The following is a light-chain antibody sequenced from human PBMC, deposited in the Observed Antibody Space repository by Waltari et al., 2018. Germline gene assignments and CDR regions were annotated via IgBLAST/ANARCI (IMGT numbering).Light chain of an antibody. V-gene: IGKV1-39*01. J-gene: IGKJ2*01. CDR3: QHSYIAPFT. Sequence: DIEMIQSPSSLSASVGDRVTITCRASQSISGYMIWYQQKLGKAPTLLIYGASNLQSGVSSRFSGSESESDFTLTISRLQPEVLSTYYCQHSYIAPFTFGLGTKLEL. CDR2: GAS. CDR1: QSISGY.